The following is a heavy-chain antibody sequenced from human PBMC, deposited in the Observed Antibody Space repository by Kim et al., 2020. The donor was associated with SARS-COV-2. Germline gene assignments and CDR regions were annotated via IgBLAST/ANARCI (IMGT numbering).Heavy chain of an antibody. V-gene: IGHV4-59*08. CDR3: ARLPYSSGWYGWFDP. D-gene: IGHD6-19*01. CDR1: GGSISSYY. J-gene: IGHJ5*02. CDR2: IYYSWIT. Sequence: SETLSLTCTVSGGSISSYYWSWIRQPPGKGLEWIGYIYYSWITNYNPSLKSRVTISVDTSKNQFSLKLSSVTAADTAVYYCARLPYSSGWYGWFDPWGQGTLVTVSS.